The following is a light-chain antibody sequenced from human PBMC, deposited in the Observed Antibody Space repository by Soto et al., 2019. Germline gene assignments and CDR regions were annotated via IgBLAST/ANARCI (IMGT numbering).Light chain of an antibody. CDR2: GAS. J-gene: IGKJ5*01. CDR3: QQYAESPIT. V-gene: IGKV3-20*01. CDR1: QSVSSN. Sequence: DSLLTQFPDTLSLSPGERATLSCRASQSVSSNLAWYQQKPCQAPRLLIYGASTRATGIPARFSGGGSGTDFTLTISRLEPEDIAVFYCQQYAESPITFGQGTRLEIK.